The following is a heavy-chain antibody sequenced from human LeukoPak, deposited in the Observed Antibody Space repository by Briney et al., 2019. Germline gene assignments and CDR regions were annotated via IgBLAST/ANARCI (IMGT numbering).Heavy chain of an antibody. CDR1: GYTLTELS. V-gene: IGHV1-24*01. D-gene: IGHD5-24*01. Sequence: ASVKVSCKVSGYTLTELSMHWVRQAPGKGLEWMGGFDPEDGETIYAQKFQGRVTMTEDTSTDTAYMELSSLRSDDTAVYYCARGSQRWLQSNFDYWGQGTLVTVSS. J-gene: IGHJ4*02. CDR3: ARGSQRWLQSNFDY. CDR2: FDPEDGET.